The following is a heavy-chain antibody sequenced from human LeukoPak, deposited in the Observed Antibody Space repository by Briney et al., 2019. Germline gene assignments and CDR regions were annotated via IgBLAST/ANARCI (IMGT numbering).Heavy chain of an antibody. Sequence: PGGSLRLSCAASGFTFSSYAMSWVRQAPGKGLEWVSAISGSGGSTYYADSVKGRFTISRDNSKNTLYLQMNSLRAEGTAVYYCAKVPDSSGWYLGWFDPWGQGTLVTVSS. CDR2: ISGSGGST. CDR3: AKVPDSSGWYLGWFDP. CDR1: GFTFSSYA. J-gene: IGHJ5*02. V-gene: IGHV3-23*01. D-gene: IGHD6-19*01.